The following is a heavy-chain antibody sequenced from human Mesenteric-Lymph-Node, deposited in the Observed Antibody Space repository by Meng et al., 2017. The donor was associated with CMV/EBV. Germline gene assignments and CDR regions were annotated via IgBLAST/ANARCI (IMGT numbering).Heavy chain of an antibody. D-gene: IGHD1-26*01. CDR2: ISPILDIA. J-gene: IGHJ4*02. CDR1: GYTFTGYY. CDR3: AGTVGAAYYFDY. V-gene: IGHV1-69*02. Sequence: SVKVSCKASGYTFTGYYMHWVRQAPGQGLEWMGRISPILDIANSAQKFQGRVTITADKSTSTAYMELSSLRSDDTAVYYCAGTVGAAYYFDYWGQGTLVTVSS.